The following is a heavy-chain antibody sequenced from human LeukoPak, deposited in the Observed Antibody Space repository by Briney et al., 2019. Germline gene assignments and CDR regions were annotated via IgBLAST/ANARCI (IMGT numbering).Heavy chain of an antibody. CDR3: AKDSRGYQDYFDY. CDR1: GFTFSSYS. Sequence: GGSLRLSCAGSGFTFSSYSFNWVRQAPGKGLEWVSSISSSSDYIDYAASVKGRFTISRDNSKNTLYLQMNSLRAEDTAVYYCAKDSRGYQDYFDYWGQGTLVTVSS. J-gene: IGHJ4*02. D-gene: IGHD3-22*01. V-gene: IGHV3-21*04. CDR2: ISSSSDYI.